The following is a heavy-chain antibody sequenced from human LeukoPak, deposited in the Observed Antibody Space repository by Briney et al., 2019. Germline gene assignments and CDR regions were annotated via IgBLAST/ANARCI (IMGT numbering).Heavy chain of an antibody. CDR1: GITVSNNY. D-gene: IGHD6-19*01. CDR3: ARDPPGIAVRGAGA. J-gene: IGHJ5*02. CDR2: IYSGGNT. Sequence: GGSLRLSCAASGITVSNNYMSWVRQAPGKGLELVSLIYSGGNTYYADSVKGRFTISRDNSKNTVYLQMNSLKAEDTAIYYCARDPPGIAVRGAGAWGQGTLVTVSS. V-gene: IGHV3-53*01.